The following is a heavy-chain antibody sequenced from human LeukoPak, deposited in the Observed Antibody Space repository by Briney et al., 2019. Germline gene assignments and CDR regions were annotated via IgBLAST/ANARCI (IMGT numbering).Heavy chain of an antibody. V-gene: IGHV4-34*01. Sequence: GSLRLSCAASGFTFSSYAMSWVRQPPGKGLEWIGEINHSGSTNYNPSLKSRVTISVDTSKNQFSLKLSSVTAADTAVYYCARGLGYCSSTSCYAGYGQYYYMDVWGKGTTVTISS. CDR2: INHSGST. CDR1: GFTFSSYA. CDR3: ARGLGYCSSTSCYAGYGQYYYMDV. D-gene: IGHD2-2*01. J-gene: IGHJ6*03.